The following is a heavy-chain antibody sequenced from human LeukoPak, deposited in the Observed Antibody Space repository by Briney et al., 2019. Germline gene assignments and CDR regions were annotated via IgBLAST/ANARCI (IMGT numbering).Heavy chain of an antibody. CDR3: ARGRRGIAAAGISFDY. V-gene: IGHV4-34*01. CDR2: INHSGST. CDR1: GGSFSGYY. J-gene: IGHJ4*02. Sequence: SETLSLTCAVYGGSFSGYYWSWIRQPPGKGLEWIGEINHSGSTNYNPSLKSRVTISVDTSKNQFSLKLSSVTAADTAVYYCARGRRGIAAAGISFDYWGQGTLVTVSS. D-gene: IGHD6-13*01.